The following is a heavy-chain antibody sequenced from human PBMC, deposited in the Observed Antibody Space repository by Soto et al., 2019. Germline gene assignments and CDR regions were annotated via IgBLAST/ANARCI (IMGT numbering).Heavy chain of an antibody. J-gene: IGHJ5*02. CDR3: ARETTVSIFGTRQWFDP. V-gene: IGHV1-69*04. Sequence: GASVKVSCKASGGTFSSYTISWVRQAPGQGLEWMGRIIPILGIANYAQKFQGRVTITADKSTSTAYMELSSLRSEDTAVYYCARETTVSIFGTRQWFDPWGQGTLVTVSS. CDR1: GGTFSSYT. D-gene: IGHD3-3*01. CDR2: IIPILGIA.